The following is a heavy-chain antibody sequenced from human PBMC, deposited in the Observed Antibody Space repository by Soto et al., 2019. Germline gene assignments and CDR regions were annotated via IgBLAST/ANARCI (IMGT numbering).Heavy chain of an antibody. J-gene: IGHJ4*02. Sequence: EVQLLESGGGLVQPGGSLRLSCAASGFTFSSYAMSWVRQAPGKGLEWVSAISGSGGSTYYVDSVKGRFTISRDNSKNTLYLQMNSLRAEDTAVYYCAKDQYSSGYKTKLFDYWGQGTLVTVSS. V-gene: IGHV3-23*01. D-gene: IGHD3-22*01. CDR1: GFTFSSYA. CDR3: AKDQYSSGYKTKLFDY. CDR2: ISGSGGST.